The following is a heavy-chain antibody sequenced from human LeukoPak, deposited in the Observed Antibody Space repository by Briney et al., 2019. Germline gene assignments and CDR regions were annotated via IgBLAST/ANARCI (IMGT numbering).Heavy chain of an antibody. D-gene: IGHD2-2*01. CDR3: AKDSPDIVVVPAAFPDAFDI. CDR2: IRYDGSNK. V-gene: IGHV3-30*02. J-gene: IGHJ3*02. CDR1: GFTFSSYG. Sequence: GGSLRLSCAASGFTFSSYGMHWVRQAPGKGLEWVAFIRYDGSNKYYADSVKGRFTISRDNSKNTLYLQTNSLRAEDTAVYYCAKDSPDIVVVPAAFPDAFDIWGQGTMVTVSS.